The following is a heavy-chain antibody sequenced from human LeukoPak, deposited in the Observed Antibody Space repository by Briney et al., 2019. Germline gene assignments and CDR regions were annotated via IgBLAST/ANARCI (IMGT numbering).Heavy chain of an antibody. V-gene: IGHV1-18*01. CDR3: ARDEGYFDPHGFDI. J-gene: IGHJ3*02. CDR2: ISGYNGNT. Sequence: GASVKVSCKASGYTFTNYGISWVRQAPGQGLEWMGWISGYNGNTNYAQKVQGRVTMTTDTSTSTAYMELKSLRSDDPAVYYCARDEGYFDPHGFDIWGQGTMVTVSS. D-gene: IGHD3-9*01. CDR1: GYTFTNYG.